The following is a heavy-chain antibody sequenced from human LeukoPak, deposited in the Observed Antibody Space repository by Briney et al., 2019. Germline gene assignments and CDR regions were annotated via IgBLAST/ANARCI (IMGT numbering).Heavy chain of an antibody. CDR2: IYPGDSNT. J-gene: IGHJ6*03. CDR3: ARSGVYDYFYYYMDV. Sequence: GESLKISCKGSGYSFTSYWIGWVRQMPGKGLEWMGIIYPGDSNTRYSPSFQGQVTISADKSISTAYLQWRSLKASDTAVYYCARSGVYDYFYYYMDVWGKGTTVTVSS. CDR1: GYSFTSYW. V-gene: IGHV5-51*01. D-gene: IGHD5/OR15-5a*01.